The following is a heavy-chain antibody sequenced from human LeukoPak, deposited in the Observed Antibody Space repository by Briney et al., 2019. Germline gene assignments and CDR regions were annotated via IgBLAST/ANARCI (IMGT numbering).Heavy chain of an antibody. J-gene: IGHJ4*02. CDR1: GFTLSSYW. CDR2: IKQDGSEK. Sequence: GGSLRLSCAASGFTLSSYWMSWVRQAPGKGLEWVANIKQDGSEKYYVDSVKGRFTISRDNAKNSLFLQMNSLRTEDTAVYYCARVAAMTGTVIDYWGQGTLVTVSS. D-gene: IGHD6-19*01. V-gene: IGHV3-7*01. CDR3: ARVAAMTGTVIDY.